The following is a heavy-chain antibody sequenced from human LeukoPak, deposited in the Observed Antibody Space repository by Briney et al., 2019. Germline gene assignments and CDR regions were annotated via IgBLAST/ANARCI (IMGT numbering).Heavy chain of an antibody. D-gene: IGHD1-26*01. J-gene: IGHJ4*02. CDR2: VNPTDGGT. Sequence: ASVKVSCKASGYSFTTYYLHWVRQAPGQGLDWVGIVNPTDGGTSCARRFQDRVTMTRDTSTGTVYMEMSSLRFEDMAVYYCTRSGIVGAPGDFDYWGQGTLVTVSS. CDR3: TRSGIVGAPGDFDY. V-gene: IGHV1-46*03. CDR1: GYSFTTYY.